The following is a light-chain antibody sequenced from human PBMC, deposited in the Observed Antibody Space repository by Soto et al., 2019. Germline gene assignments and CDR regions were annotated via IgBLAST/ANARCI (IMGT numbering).Light chain of an antibody. CDR3: QQHHNWPPWT. CDR2: GAY. J-gene: IGKJ1*01. V-gene: IGKV3-15*01. Sequence: EIVLTQSPGTLSLSPGERATLSCRASQSVSNNYLAWYQQKPGQAPRLIVYGAYTRATGIPARFSGSGSGTEFTLTISGLQSEDFAVYYCQQHHNWPPWTCGQGTKVDIK. CDR1: QSVSNN.